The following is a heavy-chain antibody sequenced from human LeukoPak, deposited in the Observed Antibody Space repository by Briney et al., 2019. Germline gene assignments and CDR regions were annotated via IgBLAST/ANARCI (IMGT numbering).Heavy chain of an antibody. J-gene: IGHJ4*02. CDR3: VRVGYCSSSTCRNYFDY. V-gene: IGHV3-48*01. CDR1: GFTFSTYS. Sequence: GGSLRLSCAASGFTFSTYSMNWVRQAPGKGLEWVAFISTGSSTIYYADSVKGRFTISRDNAKNSLYLQMNSLRAEDTAVYYCVRVGYCSSSTCRNYFDYWGQGTLVTVSS. D-gene: IGHD2-2*01. CDR2: ISTGSSTI.